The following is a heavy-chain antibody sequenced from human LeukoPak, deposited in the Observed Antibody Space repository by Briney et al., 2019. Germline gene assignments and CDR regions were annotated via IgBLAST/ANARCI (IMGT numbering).Heavy chain of an antibody. CDR2: IIPIFGTA. D-gene: IGHD6-13*01. J-gene: IGHJ4*02. V-gene: IGHV1-69*13. CDR1: GGTFSSYA. Sequence: SVKVSCKASGGTFSSYAISWVQQAPGQGLEWMGGIIPIFGTANYAQKFQGRVTITADESTSTAYMELSSLRSEDTAVYYCARGSQQLEPNPLDYWGQGTLVTVSS. CDR3: ARGSQQLEPNPLDY.